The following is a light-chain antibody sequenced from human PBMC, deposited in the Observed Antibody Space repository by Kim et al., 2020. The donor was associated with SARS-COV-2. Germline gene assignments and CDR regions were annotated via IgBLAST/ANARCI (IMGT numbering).Light chain of an antibody. CDR1: GANIGEGYN. Sequence: QRVTISCTGSGANIGEGYNVHWYQQRPGKAPKFLIYSNNNRPSGVPDRFAASKTGTAASLAITGLQAEEEAAYYCQSYDRRLSSYVFGTGTKVTVL. J-gene: IGLJ1*01. CDR2: SNN. V-gene: IGLV1-40*01. CDR3: QSYDRRLSSYV.